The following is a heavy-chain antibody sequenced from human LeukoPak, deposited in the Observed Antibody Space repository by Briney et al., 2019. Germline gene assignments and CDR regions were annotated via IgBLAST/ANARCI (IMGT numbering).Heavy chain of an antibody. CDR1: GGSISSYY. V-gene: IGHV4-59*01. Sequence: SETLSLTCTVSGGSISSYYWSWIRQPPGKGLEWIGYIYYSGSTNYNPSLKSRVTISVDTSKNQFSLKLSSVTAADTAVYYCARVETAMVFDYWGQGTLVTVSS. J-gene: IGHJ4*02. CDR3: ARVETAMVFDY. D-gene: IGHD5-18*01. CDR2: IYYSGST.